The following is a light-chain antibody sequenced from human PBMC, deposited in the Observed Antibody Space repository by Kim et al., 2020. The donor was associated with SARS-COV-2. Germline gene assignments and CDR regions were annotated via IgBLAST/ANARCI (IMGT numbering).Light chain of an antibody. V-gene: IGLV1-40*01. J-gene: IGLJ3*02. CDR2: GNV. CDR1: SSNIGAGYH. Sequence: RVKISCTGSSSNIGAGYHVHWYQQLPGTAPKLLIYGNVNRPSGVPDRFSGSKSGTSASLAITGFQAEDEAHYYCQSYDSSLNGVLFGGGTKLTVL. CDR3: QSYDSSLNGVL.